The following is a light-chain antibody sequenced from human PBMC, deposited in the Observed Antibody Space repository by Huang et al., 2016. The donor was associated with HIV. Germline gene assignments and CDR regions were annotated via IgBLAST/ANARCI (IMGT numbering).Light chain of an antibody. V-gene: IGKV4-1*01. Sequence: DIVMTQSPNSLAVSLGERATINCRSSQSVLSTSKNRNYLAWYQQKPGKPPKLLIYWASTRESGVPDRFSGSGSGTDFTLTVSSLQAEDVAVYYCQQYYSIPPSFGGGTKVEIK. CDR3: QQYYSIPPS. J-gene: IGKJ4*01. CDR2: WAS. CDR1: QSVLSTSKNRNY.